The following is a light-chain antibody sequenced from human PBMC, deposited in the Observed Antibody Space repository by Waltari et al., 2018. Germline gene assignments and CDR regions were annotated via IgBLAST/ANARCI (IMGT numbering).Light chain of an antibody. CDR2: KAS. V-gene: IGKV1-5*03. Sequence: DIQMTQSPSTLSASVGDRVTITCRASQSISTWLAWYQQKPGEAPNLLIYKASSLESGVPSRFSGSGSGSQFTLTISSLQSDDSGIYFCQQYFDWPLYTFGQGTKMEI. CDR3: QQYFDWPLYT. J-gene: IGKJ2*01. CDR1: QSISTW.